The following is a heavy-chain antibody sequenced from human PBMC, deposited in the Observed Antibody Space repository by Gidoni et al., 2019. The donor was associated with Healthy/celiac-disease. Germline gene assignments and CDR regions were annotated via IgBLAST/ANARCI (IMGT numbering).Heavy chain of an antibody. Sequence: QVQLVESGGGVVQPGRSLRLSCAASGFTFSSYGMHWVRQAPGKGLEWGAVIWYDGSNKYYADSVKGRFTISRDNSKNTLYLQMNSLRAEDTAVYYCARGTTYFDYWGQGTLVTVSS. CDR2: IWYDGSNK. V-gene: IGHV3-33*01. D-gene: IGHD4-17*01. CDR3: ARGTTYFDY. CDR1: GFTFSSYG. J-gene: IGHJ4*02.